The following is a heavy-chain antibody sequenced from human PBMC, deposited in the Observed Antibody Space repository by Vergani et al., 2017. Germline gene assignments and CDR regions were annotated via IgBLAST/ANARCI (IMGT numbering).Heavy chain of an antibody. Sequence: QVQLQQWGAGLLKPSETLSLTCAVYGGSFSGYYWSWIRQPPGKGLEWIGEINHSGSTNYNPSLKSRVTISVDTSKNQFYLQLSSVTAADTAVYYCARGSGEDWFDPWGQGTLVTVSS. CDR1: GGSFSGYY. CDR2: INHSGST. J-gene: IGHJ5*02. V-gene: IGHV4-34*01. CDR3: ARGSGEDWFDP.